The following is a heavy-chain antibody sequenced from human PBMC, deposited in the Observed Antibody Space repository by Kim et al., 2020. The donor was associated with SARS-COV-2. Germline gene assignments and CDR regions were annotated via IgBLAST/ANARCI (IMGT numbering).Heavy chain of an antibody. CDR2: INHSGST. CDR3: ARSLTIFGVVIIFHGMDV. D-gene: IGHD3-3*01. CDR1: GGSFSGYY. J-gene: IGHJ6*02. Sequence: SETLSLTCAVYGGSFSGYYWSWIRQPPGKGLEWIGEINHSGSTNYNPSLKSRVTISVDTSKNQFSLKLSSVTAADTAVYYCARSLTIFGVVIIFHGMDVWGPGTTGTVSS. V-gene: IGHV4-34*01.